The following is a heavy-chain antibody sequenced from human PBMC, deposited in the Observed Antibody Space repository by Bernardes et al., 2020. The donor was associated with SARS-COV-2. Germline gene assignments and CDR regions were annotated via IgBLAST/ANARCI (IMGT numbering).Heavy chain of an antibody. J-gene: IGHJ4*02. D-gene: IGHD3-22*01. V-gene: IGHV4-59*01. Sequence: SETLSLTCTVSGGSISSYYWSWIRQPPGKGLEWIGYIYYSGSTNYNPSLKSRVTISVDTSKNQFSLKLSSVTAADTAVYYCARGPWSYYDSSGSFDYWGQGTLVTVSS. CDR2: IYYSGST. CDR1: GGSISSYY. CDR3: ARGPWSYYDSSGSFDY.